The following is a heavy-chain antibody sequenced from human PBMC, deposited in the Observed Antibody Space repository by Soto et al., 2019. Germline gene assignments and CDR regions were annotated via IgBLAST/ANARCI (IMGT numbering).Heavy chain of an antibody. Sequence: QVHLVESGGGVVQPGTSLRLSCVGSGFTFRRYVIHWVRQAPGKGLEWVAITSYDGSNNFYGDSVKGRFTISRDNSRKTVQLQTDSLRLEDTVLYYSARWGTTGGLDVWGQGTLVSVSS. J-gene: IGHJ4*02. V-gene: IGHV3-33*05. CDR3: ARWGTTGGLDV. CDR1: GFTFRRYV. D-gene: IGHD3-16*01. CDR2: TSYDGSNN.